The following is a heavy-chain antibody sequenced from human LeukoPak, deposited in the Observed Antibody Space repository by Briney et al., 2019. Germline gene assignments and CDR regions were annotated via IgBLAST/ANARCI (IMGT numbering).Heavy chain of an antibody. D-gene: IGHD3-3*01. V-gene: IGHV3-23*01. CDR3: AVGATVEWLLSYLVY. CDR2: GSRLTT. J-gene: IGHJ4*02. Sequence: GSRLTTYYADSVRCRVTISRDNFRNTLYLQMNSLRAEDTAVYFCAVGATVEWLLSYLVYWGQGTLATVSS.